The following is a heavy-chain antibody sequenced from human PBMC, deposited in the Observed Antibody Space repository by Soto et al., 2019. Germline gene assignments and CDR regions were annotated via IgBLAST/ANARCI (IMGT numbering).Heavy chain of an antibody. CDR2: ISGSSSYI. J-gene: IGHJ4*02. V-gene: IGHV3-21*01. Sequence: GGSLSLSCAASGFTFSSYNMNWFRQAPGKWLEWVSSISGSSSYIYYADSVKGRFTISRDNAKNSLYLQMNSLRAEDTAVYYCARVVYYDSSGYQYWGQGTLVTVSS. D-gene: IGHD3-22*01. CDR1: GFTFSSYN. CDR3: ARVVYYDSSGYQY.